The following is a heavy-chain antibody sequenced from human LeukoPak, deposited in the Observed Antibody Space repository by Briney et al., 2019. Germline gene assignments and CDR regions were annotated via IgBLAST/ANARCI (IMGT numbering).Heavy chain of an antibody. J-gene: IGHJ4*02. Sequence: PGGSLRLSCAASGFTFSDYTMNWVRQAPGKGLEWVSSISSGGTYKYYADSVKGRFTISRDNAQNSLYLQMNSLRAEDTAVYYCAKESGVYGDYPIYFDYWGQGTLVTVSS. V-gene: IGHV3-21*01. CDR3: AKESGVYGDYPIYFDY. D-gene: IGHD4-17*01. CDR2: ISSGGTYK. CDR1: GFTFSDYT.